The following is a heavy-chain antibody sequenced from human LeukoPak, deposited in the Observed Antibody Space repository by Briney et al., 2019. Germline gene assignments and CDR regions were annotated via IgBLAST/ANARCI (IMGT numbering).Heavy chain of an antibody. D-gene: IGHD2-2*02. Sequence: PGGSLRLSCAASGFTFSSYAMSWVRQAPGKGLEWDSAISGSGGSTYYADSVKGRFTISRDNSKNTLYLQMNSLRAEDTAVYYCAKGGDCSSTSCYTHYYYYAIDVWGQGTTVTVSS. J-gene: IGHJ6*02. CDR2: ISGSGGST. V-gene: IGHV3-23*01. CDR3: AKGGDCSSTSCYTHYYYYAIDV. CDR1: GFTFSSYA.